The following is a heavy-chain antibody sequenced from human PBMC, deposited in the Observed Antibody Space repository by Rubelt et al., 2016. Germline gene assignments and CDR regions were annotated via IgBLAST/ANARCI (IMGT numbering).Heavy chain of an antibody. J-gene: IGHJ5*02. D-gene: IGHD6-19*01. CDR2: INHSGST. CDR1: GGSFSGYY. V-gene: IGHV4-34*01. Sequence: QVQLQQWGAGLLKPSETLSLTCAVYGGSFSGYYWSWIRQPPGKGLEWIGEINHSGSTYYNPSLKSRVTISVDTSKNQFSLKLSSVTAADTAVYYCARETVAGTGWFDPWGQGTLVTVSS. CDR3: ARETVAGTGWFDP.